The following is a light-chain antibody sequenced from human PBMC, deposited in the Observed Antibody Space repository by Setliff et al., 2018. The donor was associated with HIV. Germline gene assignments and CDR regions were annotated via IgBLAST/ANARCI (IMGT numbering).Light chain of an antibody. CDR3: SSYTSSSTPYV. J-gene: IGLJ1*01. Sequence: QSVLTQPASVSGSPGQSITISCTGTSSDVGGYNYVSWYQQHPGKAPKLMIYDVSKRPSGVSNRCSGSKSGNTASLTISGLQAEDEADYYCSSYTSSSTPYVFGTGTKVTVL. V-gene: IGLV2-14*01. CDR1: SSDVGGYNY. CDR2: DVS.